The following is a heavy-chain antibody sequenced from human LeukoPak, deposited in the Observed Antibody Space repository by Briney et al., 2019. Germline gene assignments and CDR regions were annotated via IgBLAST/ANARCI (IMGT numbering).Heavy chain of an antibody. Sequence: ASVKVSCKASGYTFTSYGISWVRQAPGQGLEWMGWISAYNGNTNYAQKLQGRVTMTTDTSTSTAYMELRSLRSDDTAVYYCAREPSEVTALEYFQHWGRGTLVTVSS. CDR3: AREPSEVTALEYFQH. CDR1: GYTFTSYG. J-gene: IGHJ1*01. CDR2: ISAYNGNT. D-gene: IGHD4-23*01. V-gene: IGHV1-18*01.